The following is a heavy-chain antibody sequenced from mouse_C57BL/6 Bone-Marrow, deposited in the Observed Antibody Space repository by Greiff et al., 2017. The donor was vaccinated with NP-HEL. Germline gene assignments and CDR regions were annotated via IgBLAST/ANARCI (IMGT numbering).Heavy chain of an antibody. Sequence: QVQLQQSGAELVRPGTSVKVSCKASGYAFTNYLIEWVKQRPGQGLEWIGVINPGSGGTHYNEKFKGKATLTADKSSHTAYMQLSSLTSEDSAVYFCAIAYYYGSSYGGYFDVWGTGTTVTVSS. D-gene: IGHD1-1*01. CDR3: AIAYYYGSSYGGYFDV. CDR1: GYAFTNYL. CDR2: INPGSGGT. V-gene: IGHV1-54*01. J-gene: IGHJ1*03.